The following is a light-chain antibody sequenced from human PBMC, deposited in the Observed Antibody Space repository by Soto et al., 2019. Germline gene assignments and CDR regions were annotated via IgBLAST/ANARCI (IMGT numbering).Light chain of an antibody. CDR1: SSDVGGYNY. V-gene: IGLV2-14*01. CDR3: SSYTSSSTLGV. CDR2: EVS. Sequence: QSALTQPASVSGSPGQSITISCTGTSSDVGGYNYVSCYQQHPGKAPKLMIYEVSNRPSGVSNRFSGSKSGNTASLTISGLQAEDVADYYCSSYTSSSTLGVFGTGTKLTVL. J-gene: IGLJ1*01.